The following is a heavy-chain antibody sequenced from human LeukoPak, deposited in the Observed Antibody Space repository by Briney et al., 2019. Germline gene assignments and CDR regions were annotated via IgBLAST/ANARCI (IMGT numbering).Heavy chain of an antibody. J-gene: IGHJ5*02. CDR2: IYNSGIT. D-gene: IGHD6-19*01. CDR1: GGSISSGGYY. CDR3: ARETVIAVSGKGRYNWFDP. V-gene: IGHV4-31*03. Sequence: PSETLSLTCTVSGGSISSGGYYWSWIRQHPGKGLEWIGYIYNSGITYYNPSLKSRATISVHTSKNQFSLRLSSVTAADTAIYYCARETVIAVSGKGRYNWFDPWGQGTLVTVSS.